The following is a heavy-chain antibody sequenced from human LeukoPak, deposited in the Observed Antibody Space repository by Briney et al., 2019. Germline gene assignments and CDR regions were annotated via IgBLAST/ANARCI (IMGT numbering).Heavy chain of an antibody. Sequence: GGSLRLSCAASGVTFDDYAMHWVRQAPGKGLEWVSGICWNSGSIGYADSVNGRFTISRDNAKNSLYLHMNTLRAEDTALYYCAKDRAIAAAGSHFYYFDYWGQGTLVTVSS. V-gene: IGHV3-9*01. D-gene: IGHD6-13*01. CDR1: GVTFDDYA. J-gene: IGHJ4*02. CDR2: ICWNSGSI. CDR3: AKDRAIAAAGSHFYYFDY.